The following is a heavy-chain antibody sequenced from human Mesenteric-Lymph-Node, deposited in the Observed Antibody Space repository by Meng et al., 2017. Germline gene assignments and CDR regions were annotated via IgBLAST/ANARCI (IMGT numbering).Heavy chain of an antibody. J-gene: IGHJ4*02. CDR1: ASTFSNYD. D-gene: IGHD2-8*02. CDR2: INTKTGNP. V-gene: IGHV7-4-1*02. CDR3: ATTGGGFDY. Sequence: VQLGQSGFELRKPGASVKVSCMASASTFSNYDINWVRQAPGQGLEWMGWINTKTGNPTYAQGFTGRFVFSLDTSVSTAHLHISTLTPEDTAVYYCATTGGGFDYWGQGTLVTVSS.